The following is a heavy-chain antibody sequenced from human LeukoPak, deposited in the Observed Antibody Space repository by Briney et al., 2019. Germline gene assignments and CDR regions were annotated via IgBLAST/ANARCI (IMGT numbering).Heavy chain of an antibody. J-gene: IGHJ2*01. CDR3: ARDGLSSIAAAGTEKLLESLWYFDL. D-gene: IGHD6-13*01. V-gene: IGHV3-21*01. CDR2: ISSSSSYI. Sequence: GGSLRLSCAASGFTFSSYSMNWVRQAPGKGLEWVSSISSSSSYIYYADSVKGRFTISRDNAKNSLYLQMNSLRAEDTAVYYCARDGLSSIAAAGTEKLLESLWYFDLWGRGTLVTVSS. CDR1: GFTFSSYS.